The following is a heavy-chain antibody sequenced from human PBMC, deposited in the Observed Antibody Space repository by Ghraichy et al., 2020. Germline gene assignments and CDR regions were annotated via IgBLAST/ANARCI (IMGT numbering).Heavy chain of an antibody. CDR3: ARGLYSGYGGPFLGY. V-gene: IGHV1-3*01. CDR2: INAGNGNT. D-gene: IGHD5-12*01. J-gene: IGHJ4*02. Sequence: ASVKVSCKASGYTFTSYAMHWVRQAPGQRLEWMGWINAGNGNTKYSQKFQGRVTITRDTSASTAYMELSSLRSEDTAVYYCARGLYSGYGGPFLGYWGQGTLVTVSS. CDR1: GYTFTSYA.